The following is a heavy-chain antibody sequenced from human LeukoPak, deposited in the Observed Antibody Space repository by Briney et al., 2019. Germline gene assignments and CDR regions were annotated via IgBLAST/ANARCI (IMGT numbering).Heavy chain of an antibody. V-gene: IGHV4-59*08. J-gene: IGHJ3*02. D-gene: IGHD4-17*01. CDR2: MHYSGST. CDR1: GGFISSYY. CDR3: ARRLHDGDYVFYAFDI. Sequence: SETLPLTCTVSGGFISSYYWSWIRQPPGKGLEWIGYMHYSGSTNYNPSLKSRVTISVDTSKNQFSLKLSSVIAADTAVYYCARRLHDGDYVFYAFDIWGQGTMVTVSS.